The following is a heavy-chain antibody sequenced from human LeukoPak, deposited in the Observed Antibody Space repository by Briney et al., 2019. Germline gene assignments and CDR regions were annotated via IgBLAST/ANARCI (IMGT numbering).Heavy chain of an antibody. D-gene: IGHD6-13*01. J-gene: IGHJ4*02. CDR1: GGSIRSYY. CDR3: ATGVHGIAAAGDYYFDY. Sequence: MSSETLSLTCTVSGGSIRSYYWSWIRQPPGKGLEWIGYMYYRGNTNYNPSLKSRVTISVDTSKNQFSLKLSSVTAADTAVYYCATGVHGIAAAGDYYFDYWGQGTLVTVSS. V-gene: IGHV4-59*01. CDR2: MYYRGNT.